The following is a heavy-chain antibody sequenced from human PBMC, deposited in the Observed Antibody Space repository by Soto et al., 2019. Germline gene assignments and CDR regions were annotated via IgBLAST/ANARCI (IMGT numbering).Heavy chain of an antibody. Sequence: SETMSLTCAVSGGSISSSNWWSWVRKPPGKGLEWIGEIYHSGSTNYNPSLKSRVTISVDKSKNQFSLKLSSVTAADTAVYYCARQSGARQYYDFWSGYYYDAFDIWGQGTMVTVSS. CDR3: ARQSGARQYYDFWSGYYYDAFDI. J-gene: IGHJ3*02. CDR1: GGSISSSNW. D-gene: IGHD3-3*01. V-gene: IGHV4-4*02. CDR2: IYHSGST.